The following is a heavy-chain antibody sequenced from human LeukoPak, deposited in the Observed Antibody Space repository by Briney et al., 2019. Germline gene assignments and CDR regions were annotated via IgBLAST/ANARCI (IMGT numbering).Heavy chain of an antibody. CDR1: GFTFSRYW. CDR2: INQDESAK. CDR3: ARALADSRGYYLGFDY. J-gene: IGHJ4*02. Sequence: PGGSLRLSCAASGFTFSRYWMSWVRQAPGKGLEWVASINQDESAKFYVDSVKGRFTIFRDNAKKSLYLQMNSLRPDDTALYYCARALADSRGYYLGFDYWGQGTLVTVSS. V-gene: IGHV3-7*01. D-gene: IGHD3-22*01.